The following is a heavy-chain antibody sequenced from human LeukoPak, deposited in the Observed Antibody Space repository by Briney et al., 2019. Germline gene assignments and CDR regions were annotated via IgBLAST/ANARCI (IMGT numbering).Heavy chain of an antibody. CDR3: ARGLWHSSGYIAEYFQH. Sequence: GASVKVSCKASGYTFTGYYMHWVRQAPGQGLEWMGWINPNSGGTNYAQKFQGRVTMTRDTSISTAYMELSRLRSDDTAVYYCARGLWHSSGYIAEYFQHWGQGTLVTVSS. V-gene: IGHV1-2*02. D-gene: IGHD3-22*01. J-gene: IGHJ1*01. CDR2: INPNSGGT. CDR1: GYTFTGYY.